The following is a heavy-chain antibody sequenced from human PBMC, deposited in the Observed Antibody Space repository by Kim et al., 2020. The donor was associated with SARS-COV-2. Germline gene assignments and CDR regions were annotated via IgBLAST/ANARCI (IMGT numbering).Heavy chain of an antibody. CDR2: INHSGST. V-gene: IGHV4-34*01. D-gene: IGHD4-17*01. J-gene: IGHJ3*02. CDR1: GGSFSGYY. Sequence: SETLSLTCAVYGGSFSGYYWSWIRQPPGKGLEWIGEINHSGSTNYNPSLKSRVTISVDTSKNQFSLKLSSVTAADTAVYYCARGYGSKEGDAFDIWGQGT. CDR3: ARGYGSKEGDAFDI.